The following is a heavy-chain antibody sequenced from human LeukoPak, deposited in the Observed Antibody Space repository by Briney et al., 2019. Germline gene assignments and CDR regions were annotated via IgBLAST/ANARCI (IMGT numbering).Heavy chain of an antibody. CDR1: GFIFMNAW. D-gene: IGHD2/OR15-2a*01. CDR3: TTFYHEYSPY. CDR2: IKSNADGWTP. V-gene: IGHV3-15*01. Sequence: PGGSLRLSCAASGFIFMNAWMIWVRQAPGKGREWVGRIKSNADGWTPDYAAPARGRFTISRDDSKNTLYLQMNSLKTEDTAVYYCTTFYHEYSPYWGRGTLVTVSS. J-gene: IGHJ4*02.